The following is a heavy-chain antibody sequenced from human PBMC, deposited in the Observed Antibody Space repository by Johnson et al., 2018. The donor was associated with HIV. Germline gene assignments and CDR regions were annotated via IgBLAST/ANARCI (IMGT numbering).Heavy chain of an antibody. CDR3: ASRRAPRRLIVVVTANAFDI. CDR2: ISYDGSNK. D-gene: IGHD2-21*02. J-gene: IGHJ3*02. CDR1: GFTFSSYA. Sequence: QVQLVESGGGVVQPGRSLRLSCAASGFTFSSYAMHWVRQAPGKGLEWVAVISYDGSNKYYADSVKGRFTISRDNSKNSLYLQMNSLRAGDTAVYYCASRRAPRRLIVVVTANAFDIWGQGTMVTVSS. V-gene: IGHV3-30*14.